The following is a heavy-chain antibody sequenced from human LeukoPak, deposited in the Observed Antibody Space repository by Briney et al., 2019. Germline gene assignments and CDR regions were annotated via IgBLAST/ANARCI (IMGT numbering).Heavy chain of an antibody. Sequence: LIISWTGSDYSTSNYWLGVRRHPARKRVEWMGIIYPGDSNPRYSPSFQGQVTFSADKPVSTAYLQWSSLRASDTAIYYCARLSVTTSLRLYYFDYWGQGTLVTVPS. CDR3: ARLSVTTSLRLYYFDY. D-gene: IGHD4-17*01. CDR1: DYSTSNYW. CDR2: IYPGDSNP. J-gene: IGHJ4*02. V-gene: IGHV5-51*04.